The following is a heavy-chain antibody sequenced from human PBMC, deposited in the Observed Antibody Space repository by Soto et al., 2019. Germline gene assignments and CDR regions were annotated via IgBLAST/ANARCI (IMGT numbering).Heavy chain of an antibody. J-gene: IGHJ2*01. CDR1: GFTFSTYA. V-gene: IGHV3-23*01. Sequence: EVQLLESGGVLVQPGGSLRLSCAASGFTFSTYAMTWVRQAPGKGLEWVSSISFSDGSAYYADSVKGRFTISIDNSQNTLFLQMTSLRAEDTAVYFCAKDDRILGRRYFDLWGRGTLVTVSS. CDR2: ISFSDGSA. CDR3: AKDDRILGRRYFDL. D-gene: IGHD2-15*01.